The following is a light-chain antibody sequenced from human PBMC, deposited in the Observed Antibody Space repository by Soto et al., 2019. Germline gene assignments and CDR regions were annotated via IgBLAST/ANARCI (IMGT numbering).Light chain of an antibody. CDR3: QSYDSRLSGYV. CDR2: DNT. J-gene: IGLJ1*01. CDR1: SSNIGAGID. V-gene: IGLV1-40*01. Sequence: QSVLTQPPSVSGAQGQKVTISCNGSSSNIGAGIDVHWYQQLPGTAPKLLIFDNTNRPSGVPGRFSGSKSGTSASLAITGLQAEDEADYYCQSYDSRLSGYVFGTGTKVTVL.